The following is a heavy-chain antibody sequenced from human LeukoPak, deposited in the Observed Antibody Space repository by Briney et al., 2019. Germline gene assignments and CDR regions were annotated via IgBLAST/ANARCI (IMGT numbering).Heavy chain of an antibody. Sequence: PSETLSLTCTVSGGSIGSYYWSWIRQPPGKGLEWIGEINHSGSTNYNPSLKSRVTISVDTSKNQFSLKLSSVTAADTAVYYCARGRGPKFDYWGQGTLVTVSS. CDR1: GGSIGSYY. J-gene: IGHJ4*02. CDR2: INHSGST. V-gene: IGHV4-34*01. CDR3: ARGRGPKFDY.